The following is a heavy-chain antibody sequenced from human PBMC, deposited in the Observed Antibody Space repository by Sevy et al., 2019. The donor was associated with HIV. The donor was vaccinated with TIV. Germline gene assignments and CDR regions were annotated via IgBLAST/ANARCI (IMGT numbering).Heavy chain of an antibody. CDR1: GFTFSSYA. V-gene: IGHV3-30-3*01. CDR2: ISYDGSNK. Sequence: GGSLRLSCAASGFTFSSYAMHWVRQAPGKGLEWVAVISYDGSNKYYADSVKGRFTISRDKSKNTLYLQMNSLRAEDTAVYYCARDRSITIFGVVISYYFDYWGQGTLVTVSS. D-gene: IGHD3-3*01. J-gene: IGHJ4*02. CDR3: ARDRSITIFGVVISYYFDY.